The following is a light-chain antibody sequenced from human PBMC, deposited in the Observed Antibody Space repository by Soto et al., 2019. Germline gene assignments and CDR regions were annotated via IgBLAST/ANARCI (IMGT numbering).Light chain of an antibody. J-gene: IGLJ1*01. CDR3: QSYDSSLSGSYV. V-gene: IGLV1-40*01. Sequence: QSVLTQPPSGSGAPGQRVTISCTGSSSNIGAGYDVHWYQQLPGTAPKLLIYGNSNRPSGVPDRFSGSESGTSASLAITGLQAEDEADYYCQSYDSSLSGSYVFGTGTKVTVL. CDR1: SSNIGAGYD. CDR2: GNS.